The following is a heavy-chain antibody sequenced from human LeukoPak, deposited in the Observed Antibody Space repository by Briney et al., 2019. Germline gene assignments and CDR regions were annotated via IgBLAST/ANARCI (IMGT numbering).Heavy chain of an antibody. CDR2: INHSGST. CDR3: ARAFYDFWSGSLYPYYFDY. Sequence: SETLSLTCAVYGGSFSGYYWSWIRQPPGKGLEWIGEINHSGSTNYNPSLKSRVTISVDTSKNQFSLKLSSATAADTAVYYCARAFYDFWSGSLYPYYFDYWGQGTLVTVSS. V-gene: IGHV4-34*01. CDR1: GGSFSGYY. D-gene: IGHD3-3*01. J-gene: IGHJ4*02.